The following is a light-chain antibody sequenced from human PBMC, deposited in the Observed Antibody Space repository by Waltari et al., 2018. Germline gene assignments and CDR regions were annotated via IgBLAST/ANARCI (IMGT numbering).Light chain of an antibody. CDR1: QSVNSK. V-gene: IGKV3-15*01. CDR3: QQYNNWPPYT. Sequence: EIVMTQSPATLSVSPGERATLSCRASQSVNSKLAWYQQKLGQAPRLLIYGSSTRATGIPARVSGSGSGTEFSLTISSLQSEDFAVYYCQQYNNWPPYTFGQGTKLEIK. J-gene: IGKJ2*01. CDR2: GSS.